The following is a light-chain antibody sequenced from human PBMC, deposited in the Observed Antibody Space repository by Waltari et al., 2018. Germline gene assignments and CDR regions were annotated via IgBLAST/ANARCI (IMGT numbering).Light chain of an antibody. CDR2: EGT. CDR1: TSTFGRYAL. J-gene: IGLJ3*02. CDR3: CSYAGNTVWV. Sequence: QSALPPPASVSGSPGQSITISCTGTTSTFGRYALVSWYQQHPDKAPKLMVYEGTKRPPGISTRFSGAKSGNTASLTISGLQAEDEADYYCCSYAGNTVWVFGGGTKLTVL. V-gene: IGLV2-23*01.